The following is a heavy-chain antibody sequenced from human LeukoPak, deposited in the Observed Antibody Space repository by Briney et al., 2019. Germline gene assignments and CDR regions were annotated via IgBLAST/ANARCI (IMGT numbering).Heavy chain of an antibody. J-gene: IGHJ6*03. CDR3: ATDNGLWFGELPTRYYYYYYMDV. CDR1: GFTFSSYA. CDR2: ISGSGGST. Sequence: GGSLRLSCAASGFTFSSYAMSWVRQAPGKGLEWVSAISGSGGSTYYADSVKGRFTISRDNSKNTQYLQMNSLRAEDTAVYYCATDNGLWFGELPTRYYYYYYMDVWGKGTTVTVSS. D-gene: IGHD3-10*01. V-gene: IGHV3-23*01.